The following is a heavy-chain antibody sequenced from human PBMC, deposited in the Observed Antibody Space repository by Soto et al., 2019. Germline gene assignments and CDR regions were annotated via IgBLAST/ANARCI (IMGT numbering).Heavy chain of an antibody. CDR2: ISAYNGNA. V-gene: IGHV1-18*01. J-gene: IGHJ4*02. D-gene: IGHD3-3*01. CDR3: ARATIFGVVSLDY. CDR1: GYTFTSYG. Sequence: QVQLVQSGAEVKKPGASVKVSCKASGYTFTSYGISWVRQAPGQGLEWMGWISAYNGNANYAQKPHGRVTITTDTSTSTAYKELRSLSSGDTAVYYCARATIFGVVSLDYWGQGTLVTVS.